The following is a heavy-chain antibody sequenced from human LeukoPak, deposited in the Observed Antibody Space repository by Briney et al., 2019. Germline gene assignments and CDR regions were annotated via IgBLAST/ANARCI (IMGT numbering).Heavy chain of an antibody. D-gene: IGHD3-10*01. CDR3: AREAPLGEYYFDY. CDR1: GFTFSSYG. CDR2: IRYDGSDK. J-gene: IGHJ4*02. V-gene: IGHV3-30*02. Sequence: GGSLRLSCVASGFTFSSYGMHWVRQAPGKGLEWVAFIRYDGSDKYYADSVKGRFTISRDNSKNTSYLQMNSLRAEDTAVYYCAREAPLGEYYFDYWGQGTLVTVSS.